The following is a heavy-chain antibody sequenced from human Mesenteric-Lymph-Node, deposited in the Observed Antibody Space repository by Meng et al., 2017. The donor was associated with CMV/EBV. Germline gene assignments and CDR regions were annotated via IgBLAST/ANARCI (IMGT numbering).Heavy chain of an antibody. CDR3: ASDGSQYYYDSSGYFMGGY. CDR2: IYYSGNT. J-gene: IGHJ4*02. V-gene: IGHV4-59*08. Sequence: GSLRLSCTVSGGSISSYYWSWIRQPPGKGLEWIGYIYYSGNTNYNPSLTSRVTISVDTSKNQFSLKLSSVTAADTAVYYCASDGSQYYYDSSGYFMGGYWGQGTLVTVSS. D-gene: IGHD3-22*01. CDR1: GGSISSYY.